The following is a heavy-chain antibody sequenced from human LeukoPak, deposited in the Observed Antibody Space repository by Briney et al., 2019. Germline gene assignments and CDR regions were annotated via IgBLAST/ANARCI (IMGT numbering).Heavy chain of an antibody. CDR3: ARVGTTVVTQGMDS. Sequence: SETLSLTCTVSGYSISSGYFWGWIRQPPGKGLEWIGSIYHSGSTYYNPSLKSRVTISVDTSKNQFSLRLTSVTAADTAVYYCARVGTTVVTQGMDSWGQGTLVTVSS. D-gene: IGHD4-23*01. V-gene: IGHV4-38-2*02. CDR2: IYHSGST. CDR1: GYSISSGYF. J-gene: IGHJ4*02.